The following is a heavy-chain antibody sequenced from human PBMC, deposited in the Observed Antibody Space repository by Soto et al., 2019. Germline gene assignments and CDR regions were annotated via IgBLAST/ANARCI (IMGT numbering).Heavy chain of an antibody. J-gene: IGHJ4*02. CDR2: ITSSSDTI. D-gene: IGHD4-17*01. V-gene: IGHV3-48*01. Sequence: SLRLSCTASLFTFSSYSMNWVLQSPLKGLEWVSYITSSSDTIYYADSVKGRFTTSRDNGKNSLYLQMNSLRAEDTAVYYCARDGSPRVTTKYYFDYWGQGTLVTVSS. CDR3: ARDGSPRVTTKYYFDY. CDR1: LFTFSSYS.